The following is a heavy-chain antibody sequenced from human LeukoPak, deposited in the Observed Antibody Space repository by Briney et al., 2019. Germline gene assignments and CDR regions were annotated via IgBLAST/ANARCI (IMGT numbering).Heavy chain of an antibody. CDR1: GFTFSSHW. D-gene: IGHD1-7*01. CDR2: ISSSSNYI. Sequence: GGSLRLPCVASGFTFSSHWMSWVRRAPGKGLEWVASISSSSNYIYYVDSVKGQFTISRDNAKNSLYLQMNSLRAEDTAVYYCARGGIRYNWNFGSFDIWGQGTMVTVSS. V-gene: IGHV3-21*01. CDR3: ARGGIRYNWNFGSFDI. J-gene: IGHJ3*02.